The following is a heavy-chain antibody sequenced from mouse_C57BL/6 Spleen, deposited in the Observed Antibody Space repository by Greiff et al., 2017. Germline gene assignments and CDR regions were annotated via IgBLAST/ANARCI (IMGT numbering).Heavy chain of an antibody. D-gene: IGHD2-4*01. V-gene: IGHV1-18*01. CDR3: ARALYYDYDGAWFAY. J-gene: IGHJ3*01. CDR1: GYTFTDYN. CDR2: INPNNGGT. Sequence: VQLKQSGPELVKPGASVKIPCKASGYTFTDYNMDWVKQSHGKSLEWIGDINPNNGGTIYNQKFKGKATLTVNKSSSTAYMELRSLTSEDTAVYYCARALYYDYDGAWFAYWGQGTLVTVSA.